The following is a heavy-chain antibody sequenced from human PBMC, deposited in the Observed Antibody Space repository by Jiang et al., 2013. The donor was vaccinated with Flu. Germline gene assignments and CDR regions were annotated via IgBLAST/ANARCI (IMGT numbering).Heavy chain of an antibody. Sequence: QLVESGAEVKKPGSSVKVSCKASGGTISTYIITWVRQAPGQGLEWMGGIIPIFGTTNYAQKFQGRVTITADESTSTAYMELSSLRSEDTAVYYCAAREDPSTDVWGKGTTVTVSS. J-gene: IGHJ6*04. CDR2: IIPIFGTT. D-gene: IGHD5-24*01. CDR3: AAREDPSTDV. V-gene: IGHV1-69*01. CDR1: GGTISTYI.